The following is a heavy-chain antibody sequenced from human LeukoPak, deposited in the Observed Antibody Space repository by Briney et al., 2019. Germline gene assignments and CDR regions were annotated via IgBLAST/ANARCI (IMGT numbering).Heavy chain of an antibody. CDR1: GFTFNTYT. J-gene: IGHJ4*02. V-gene: IGHV3-48*02. CDR3: ARDPYYYDSSGYYSTDY. Sequence: AGGSLRLSCAASGFTFNTYTMNWVRQAPGKGLEWVSYISGSSGIIDYADSVRGRFTISRDNAKNSLYLQMNSLRDEDTAVYYCARDPYYYDSSGYYSTDYWGQGTLVTVSS. D-gene: IGHD3-22*01. CDR2: ISGSSGII.